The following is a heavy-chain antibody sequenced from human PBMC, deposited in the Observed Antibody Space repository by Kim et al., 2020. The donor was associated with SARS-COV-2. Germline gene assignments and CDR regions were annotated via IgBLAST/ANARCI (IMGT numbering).Heavy chain of an antibody. CDR2: ISGSGSHI. CDR1: GFNFKNYA. V-gene: IGHV3-21*01. CDR3: ARGMGATYYYFDY. D-gene: IGHD2-8*01. J-gene: IGHJ4*02. Sequence: GGSLRLSCATSGFNFKNYAMNWVRQAPGKGLEWVSSISGSGSHIHYADAVKGRFTISRDSSNNSLYLQMSSLRAEDTAVYYCARGMGATYYYFDYWGQGT.